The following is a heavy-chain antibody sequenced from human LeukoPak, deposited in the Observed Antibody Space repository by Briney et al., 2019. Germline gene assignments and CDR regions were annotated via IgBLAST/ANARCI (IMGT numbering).Heavy chain of an antibody. D-gene: IGHD5-18*01. CDR3: ASGTAIQLWLKNGLGAFDI. V-gene: IGHV1-69*05. J-gene: IGHJ3*02. Sequence: ASVKVSCKASGGTFSSYAISWVRQAPGRGLEWMGGIIPIFGTANYAQKFQGRVTITTDESTSTAYMELSSLRSEDTAVYYCASGTAIQLWLKNGLGAFDIWGQGTMVTVSS. CDR1: GGTFSSYA. CDR2: IIPIFGTA.